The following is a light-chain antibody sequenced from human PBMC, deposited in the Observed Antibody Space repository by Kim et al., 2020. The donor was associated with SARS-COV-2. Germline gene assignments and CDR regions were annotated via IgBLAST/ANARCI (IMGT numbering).Light chain of an antibody. J-gene: IGLJ1*01. CDR1: SSDVGDYDY. Sequence: QSVLTQPASVSGSPGQSITISCTGTSSDVGDYDYVSWYQQHPGKAPKLIIFDVSNRPSGVSSRFSGSKSGNTASLTISGLQDEDEADYYCCSYARGSAYVFGTGTEVTVL. V-gene: IGLV2-14*03. CDR3: CSYARGSAYV. CDR2: DVS.